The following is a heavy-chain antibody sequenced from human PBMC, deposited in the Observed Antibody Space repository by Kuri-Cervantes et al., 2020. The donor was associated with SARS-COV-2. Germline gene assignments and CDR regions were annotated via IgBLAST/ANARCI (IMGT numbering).Heavy chain of an antibody. J-gene: IGHJ4*02. CDR1: GVSISSADYY. Sequence: SETLSLTCTVSGVSISSADYYWSWIRQPPGQGLELIGYIYYIGSTFYNTSLKSRVNISLDTSNNQFSLRLSSVTAADTAVYYCATTPGDLGYWGQGTLVTVSS. CDR2: IYYIGST. D-gene: IGHD7-27*01. CDR3: ATTPGDLGY. V-gene: IGHV4-30-4*08.